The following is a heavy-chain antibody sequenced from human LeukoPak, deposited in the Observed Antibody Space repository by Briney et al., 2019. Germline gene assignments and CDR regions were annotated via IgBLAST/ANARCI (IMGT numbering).Heavy chain of an antibody. V-gene: IGHV3-23*01. CDR2: ISDSGGST. Sequence: PGGSLRLSCAASGLTFSNYAMSWVRQAPGKGLEWVSGISDSGGSTYYADSVKGRFTISRDNSKNTLYLQMNSLRAEDTAVYYCAKDGLAAAGTGSGYWGQGTLVTVSS. D-gene: IGHD6-13*01. J-gene: IGHJ4*02. CDR1: GLTFSNYA. CDR3: AKDGLAAAGTGSGY.